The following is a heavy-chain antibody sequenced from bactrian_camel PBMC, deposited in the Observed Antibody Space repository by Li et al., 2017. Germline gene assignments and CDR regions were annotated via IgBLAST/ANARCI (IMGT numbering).Heavy chain of an antibody. D-gene: IGHD6*01. Sequence: QVQLVESGGGLVPPGGSLRLSCAASGFTFSSYWMYWVRQAPGKGLEWVTTINSIGGSIYYADSVKGRFTISRDNAKNTLYLQMNSLKPEDTAVYYCVRDEYGGSWDGFGYWGQGTQVTVS. V-gene: IGHV3S1*01. CDR1: GFTFSSYW. J-gene: IGHJ6*01. CDR2: INSIGGSI. CDR3: VRDEYGGSWDGFGY.